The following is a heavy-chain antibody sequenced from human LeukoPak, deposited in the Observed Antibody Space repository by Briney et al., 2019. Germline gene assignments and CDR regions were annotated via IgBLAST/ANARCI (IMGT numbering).Heavy chain of an antibody. CDR3: ASARTSSSSWFTFDY. J-gene: IGHJ4*02. CDR1: GGSISSSSYY. CDR2: IYYGGST. D-gene: IGHD6-6*01. V-gene: IGHV4-39*01. Sequence: SETLSLTCTVSGGSISSSSYYWGWICQPPGKGLEWIGSIYYGGSTYYNPSLKSRVTISVDTSKNQFSLKLSSVTAADTAVYYCASARTSSSSWFTFDYWGQGILVTVSS.